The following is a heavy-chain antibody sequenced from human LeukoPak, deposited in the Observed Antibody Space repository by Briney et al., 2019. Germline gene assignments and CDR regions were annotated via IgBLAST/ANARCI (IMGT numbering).Heavy chain of an antibody. CDR3: ARDRERSGSYTDAFDI. V-gene: IGHV3-7*01. J-gene: IGHJ3*02. CDR2: IKQDGSEK. Sequence: GGSLRLSCAASGFTFSTYWMNWVRQAPGKGLEWVANIKQDGSEKFYVDPVKGRFTISRDNANNLLYLEMNSLRGDDTAVYYCARDRERSGSYTDAFDIWGQGTMVTVSS. D-gene: IGHD3-10*01. CDR1: GFTFSTYW.